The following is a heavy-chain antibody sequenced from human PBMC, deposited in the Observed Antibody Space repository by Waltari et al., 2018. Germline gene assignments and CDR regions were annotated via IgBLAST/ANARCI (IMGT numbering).Heavy chain of an antibody. CDR3: VRSATTVVSPDY. V-gene: IGHV1-46*01. CDR1: GSNFSNCY. CDR2: INPSGGST. J-gene: IGHJ4*02. D-gene: IGHD4-17*01. Sequence: QVQLVQSGAEVKKPGAAVKVSCKASGSNFSNCYMHWVRQAPGHGLEWMGIINPSGGSTSYAQKFQGRVTMTRDTSTSTVYMELSSLRSEDTAVYYCVRSATTVVSPDYWGQGTLVTVSS.